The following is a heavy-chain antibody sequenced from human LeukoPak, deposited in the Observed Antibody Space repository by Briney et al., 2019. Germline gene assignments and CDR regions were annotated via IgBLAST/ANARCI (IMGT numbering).Heavy chain of an antibody. V-gene: IGHV3-20*04. CDR2: INWSGGNT. J-gene: IGHJ4*02. D-gene: IGHD3-16*01. Sequence: GGSLRLSCAASGFTFDDYAMSWVRQAPGKGLEWVSGINWSGGNTRYADSVKGRFTISRDNAKKSLYLQMNSLRAEDTALYYCARWGSLYNFDYWGQGTLVTVSS. CDR1: GFTFDDYA. CDR3: ARWGSLYNFDY.